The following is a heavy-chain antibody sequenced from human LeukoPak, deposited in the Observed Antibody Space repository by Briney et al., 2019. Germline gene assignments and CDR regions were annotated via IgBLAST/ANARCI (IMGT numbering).Heavy chain of an antibody. CDR2: ISYDGSNK. D-gene: IGHD5-12*01. V-gene: IGHV3-30*01. Sequence: PGGSLRPSCAASGFTFSSYAMHWVRQAPGKGLEWVAVISYDGSNKYYADSVKGRFTISRDNSKNTLYLQMNSLRAEDTAVYYCARRGWGATTYKLEYYFDYWGQGTLVTVSS. CDR3: ARRGWGATTYKLEYYFDY. J-gene: IGHJ4*02. CDR1: GFTFSSYA.